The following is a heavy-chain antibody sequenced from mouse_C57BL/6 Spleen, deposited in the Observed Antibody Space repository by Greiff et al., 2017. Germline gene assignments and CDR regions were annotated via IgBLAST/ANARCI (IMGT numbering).Heavy chain of an antibody. D-gene: IGHD1-1*01. CDR1: GYTFTSYW. J-gene: IGHJ2*01. V-gene: IGHV1-69*01. Sequence: VQLQQSGAELVMPGASVKLSCKASGYTFTSYWMHWVKQRPGQGLEWIGEIDPSDSYTNYNQKFKGKSTLTVDKSSSTAYMQLSSLTSEDSAVYYCARLYYGSSYPVYFHNRGPGATLTVSS. CDR3: ARLYYGSSYPVYFHN. CDR2: IDPSDSYT.